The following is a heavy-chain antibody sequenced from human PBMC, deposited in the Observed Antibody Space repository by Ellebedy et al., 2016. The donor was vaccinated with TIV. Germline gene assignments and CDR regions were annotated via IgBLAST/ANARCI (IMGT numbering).Heavy chain of an antibody. V-gene: IGHV4-39*07. D-gene: IGHD3-10*01. CDR3: ARADGITMVRGLGRIWFQH. CDR1: GGSISSSSYY. Sequence: SETLSLXXTVSGGSISSSSYYWGWIRQPPGKGLEWIGSIYYSGSTYYNPSLKSRVTISVDTSKNQFSLKLSSVTAADTAVYYCARADGITMVRGLGRIWFQHWGQGTLVTVSS. CDR2: IYYSGST. J-gene: IGHJ1*01.